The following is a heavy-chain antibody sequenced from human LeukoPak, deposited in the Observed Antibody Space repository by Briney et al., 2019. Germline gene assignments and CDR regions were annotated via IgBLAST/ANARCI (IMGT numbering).Heavy chain of an antibody. CDR1: GFTFSDYS. V-gene: IGHV3-7*01. Sequence: GGSLRLSCAAYGFTFSDYSMSWIRQAPGKGLEWVANIKQDGSEKNYMDSVKGRFTISRDNAKNSLYLQMSSLRAEDTAVYYCARSGIVDAFDIWGLGTVVTVSS. CDR3: ARSGIVDAFDI. J-gene: IGHJ3*02. D-gene: IGHD3-10*01. CDR2: IKQDGSEK.